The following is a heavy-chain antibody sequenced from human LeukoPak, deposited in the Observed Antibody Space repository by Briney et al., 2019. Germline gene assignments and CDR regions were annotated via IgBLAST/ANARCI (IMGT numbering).Heavy chain of an antibody. Sequence: GGSLRLSCAASGFRFSYHDMHWVRQAPGKGLEFVSSIGAAGAHTFYADSVKGRFTISRDNFQSTMYLQMDGLRPEDSAVYYCARELGGTKTGGLDIWGQGTVVTVSS. CDR3: ARELGGTKTGGLDI. V-gene: IGHV3-64*02. D-gene: IGHD1-14*01. J-gene: IGHJ3*02. CDR2: IGAAGAHT. CDR1: GFRFSYHD.